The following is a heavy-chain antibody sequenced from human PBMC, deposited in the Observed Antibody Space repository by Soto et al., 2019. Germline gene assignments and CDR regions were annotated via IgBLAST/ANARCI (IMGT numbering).Heavy chain of an antibody. Sequence: PSEALSLTGTVSGGSISSSSYCWVLIRQPPGKGLEWIGSIYYSGSTYYNPSLKSRVTVSVDTSKNQFSLKLSSVTAADTAVYYCARHEKYVWGSYRSNWFDPWGQGTLVTVSS. D-gene: IGHD3-16*02. CDR1: GGSISSSSYC. V-gene: IGHV4-39*01. J-gene: IGHJ5*02. CDR2: IYYSGST. CDR3: ARHEKYVWGSYRSNWFDP.